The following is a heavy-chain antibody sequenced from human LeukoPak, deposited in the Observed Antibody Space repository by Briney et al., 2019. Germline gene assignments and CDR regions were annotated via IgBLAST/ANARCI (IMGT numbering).Heavy chain of an antibody. CDR3: ANHCSGGRYAAIDY. V-gene: IGHV3-23*05. Sequence: GGSLRLSCAASGFSLSIYATTWVRQAPGKGLEWVSSIDAGGTKTNYADSVKGRFTISRYNSKNTLLLQMNDLRAEGTAVYYCANHCSGGRYAAIDYWGQGTQVTVSS. D-gene: IGHD3-16*01. CDR1: GFSLSIYA. CDR2: IDAGGTKT. J-gene: IGHJ4*02.